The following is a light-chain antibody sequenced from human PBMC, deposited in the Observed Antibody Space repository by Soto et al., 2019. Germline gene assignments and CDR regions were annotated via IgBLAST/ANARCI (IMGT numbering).Light chain of an antibody. J-gene: IGKJ2*01. V-gene: IGKV3-20*01. CDR1: QSVSSSY. CDR2: GAS. Sequence: EIVLTQSPGTLSLSPGERATLSCRASQSVSSSYLAWYQQKPGQAPRLLIYGASGRATGIPDRFSGSESGTDFTITISRLEPEDFAVYYCQQYGSSPLYTFGQGTKLEI. CDR3: QQYGSSPLYT.